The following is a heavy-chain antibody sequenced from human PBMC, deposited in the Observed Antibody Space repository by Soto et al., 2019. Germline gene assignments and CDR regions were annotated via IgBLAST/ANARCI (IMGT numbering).Heavy chain of an antibody. CDR2: IYYSGST. V-gene: IGHV4-31*03. D-gene: IGHD3-22*01. CDR1: GGSISSGGYY. CDR3: ARVGYYSSGYSVQLAYFFDY. J-gene: IGHJ4*02. Sequence: SETLSLTCTVSGGSISSGGYYWSWIRQHPGKGLEWIGYIYYSGSTYYNPSLKSRVTISVDTSKNQFSLKLSSVTAADTAVYYCARVGYYSSGYSVQLAYFFDYWGQGTLVTVS.